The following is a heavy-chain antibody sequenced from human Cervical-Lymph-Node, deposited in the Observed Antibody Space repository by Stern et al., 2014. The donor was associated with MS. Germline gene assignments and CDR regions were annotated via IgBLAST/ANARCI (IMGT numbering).Heavy chain of an antibody. CDR2: MNPNSGNT. Sequence: VQLVESGAEVKKPGASVKVSCKASGYTFTSYDINWVRQAPGQGLEWMGWMNPNSGNTCYAQNFQGRVTMTRNTSISTAYMELSSLRSEDTAVYYCARVAARSSGWFGYWGQGTLVTVSS. V-gene: IGHV1-8*01. J-gene: IGHJ4*02. D-gene: IGHD6-19*01. CDR1: GYTFTSYD. CDR3: ARVAARSSGWFGY.